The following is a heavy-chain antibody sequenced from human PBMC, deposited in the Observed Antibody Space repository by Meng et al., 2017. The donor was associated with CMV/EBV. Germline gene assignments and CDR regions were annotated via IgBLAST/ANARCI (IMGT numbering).Heavy chain of an antibody. V-gene: IGHV1-69*05. J-gene: IGHJ4*02. CDR2: IIPIFGTE. CDR3: ASGYDYFDS. CDR1: GGTFSSYA. D-gene: IGHD5-12*01. Sequence: SVKVSCKASGGTFSSYAISWVRQAPGQGLEWMGGIIPIFGTEKYAQKFQGRVTITTDKSTSTAYMELSSLRSEDTAVYSCASGYDYFDSWGQGTLVSVSS.